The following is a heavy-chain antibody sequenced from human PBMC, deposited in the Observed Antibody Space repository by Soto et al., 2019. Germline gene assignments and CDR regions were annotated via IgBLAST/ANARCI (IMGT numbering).Heavy chain of an antibody. V-gene: IGHV1-69*06. CDR2: IIPIFGTA. CDR1: GGTFSSYA. Sequence: SVKVSCKASGGTFSSYAISWVRQAPGQGLEWMGGIIPIFGTANYAEKFQGRVTITADKSTSTAYMELSSLRSEDTAVYYCARVKWLARSRYFDYWGQGTLVTVSS. CDR3: ARVKWLARSRYFDY. J-gene: IGHJ4*02. D-gene: IGHD6-19*01.